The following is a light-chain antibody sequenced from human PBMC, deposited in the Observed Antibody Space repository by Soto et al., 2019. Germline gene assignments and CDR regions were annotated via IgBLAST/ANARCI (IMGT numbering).Light chain of an antibody. CDR3: QHYNNWPPWT. CDR2: GAS. CDR1: QSVSNN. V-gene: IGKV3-15*01. Sequence: EIVMTQSPATLSVSPGERATLSCRASQSVSNNLAWYQQKFGQAPRLLIYGASTRATGIPARFSGSGSGTEFTLTISSLQSEDFAVYYCQHYNNWPPWTFGRGTKVEVK. J-gene: IGKJ1*01.